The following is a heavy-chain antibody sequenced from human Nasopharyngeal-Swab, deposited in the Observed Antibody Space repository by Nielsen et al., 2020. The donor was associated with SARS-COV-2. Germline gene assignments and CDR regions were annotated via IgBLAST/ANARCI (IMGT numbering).Heavy chain of an antibody. D-gene: IGHD4-17*01. CDR2: ISGSGGST. Sequence: GESLKISCAASGFTFSSYAMSWVRQAPGKGLERVSAISGSGGSTYYADSVKGRFTISRDNSKNTLYLQMNSLRAEDTAVYYCAKDNGVLDYGDAFDIWGQGTMVTVSS. V-gene: IGHV3-23*01. CDR3: AKDNGVLDYGDAFDI. CDR1: GFTFSSYA. J-gene: IGHJ3*02.